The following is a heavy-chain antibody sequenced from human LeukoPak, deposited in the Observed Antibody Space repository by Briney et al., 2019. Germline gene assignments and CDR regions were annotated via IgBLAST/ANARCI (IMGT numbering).Heavy chain of an antibody. CDR3: ARALYNRGWYPDYFDS. J-gene: IGHJ4*02. D-gene: IGHD6-19*01. CDR1: GFTFSNYW. Sequence: GESLRLSCAASGFTFSNYWMSWVRQAPGKGLEWVANIKRDGSDNYYVGSVGGRFTISRDNAKNSLYLQMSSLRAEDTAIYYCARALYNRGWYPDYFDSWGQGTLVTVSA. V-gene: IGHV3-7*01. CDR2: IKRDGSDN.